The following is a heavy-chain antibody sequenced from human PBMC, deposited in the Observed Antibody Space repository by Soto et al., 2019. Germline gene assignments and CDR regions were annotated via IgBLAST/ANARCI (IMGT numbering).Heavy chain of an antibody. CDR2: ISAYNGNT. V-gene: IGHV1-18*04. J-gene: IGHJ4*02. CDR3: ARDTPFKGLDY. CDR1: GCTFTSYG. Sequence: GASVKVSCQACGCTFTSYGINWVRQAPGQVLEWMGWISAYNGNTNYAQKLQSRVTMTTDTSTSTAYRELRRLRSDDTAVYYSARDTPFKGLDYWGQGTLVTVSS.